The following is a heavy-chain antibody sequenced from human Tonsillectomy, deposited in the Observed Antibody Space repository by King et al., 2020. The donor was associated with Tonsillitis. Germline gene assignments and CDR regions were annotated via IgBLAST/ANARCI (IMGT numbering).Heavy chain of an antibody. CDR2: ISSSSSYI. CDR3: ARQDSYGGCFDY. Sequence: EVQLVESGGGLVKPGGSLRLSCAASGFTFSTYNMNWVRQAPGKGLEWVSSISSSSSYIYYADSGKGRFTISRDNAKNSLYLQMNSLRAEDTAVYYCARQDSYGGCFDYWGQGTLV. CDR1: GFTFSTYN. V-gene: IGHV3-21*06. D-gene: IGHD5-18*01. J-gene: IGHJ4*02.